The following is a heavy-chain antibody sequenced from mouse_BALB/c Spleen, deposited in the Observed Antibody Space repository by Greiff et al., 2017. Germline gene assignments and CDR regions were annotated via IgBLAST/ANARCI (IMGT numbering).Heavy chain of an antibody. J-gene: IGHJ2*01. CDR3: ARDYYGSRGGFDY. CDR1: GFNIKDTY. D-gene: IGHD1-1*01. V-gene: IGHV14-3*02. Sequence: VQLQQSGAELVKPGASVKLSCTASGFNIKDTYMHWVKQRPEQGLEWIGRIDPANGNTKYDPKFQGKATITADTSSNTAYLQLSSLTSEDTAVYYCARDYYGSRGGFDYGGQGTTLTVSS. CDR2: IDPANGNT.